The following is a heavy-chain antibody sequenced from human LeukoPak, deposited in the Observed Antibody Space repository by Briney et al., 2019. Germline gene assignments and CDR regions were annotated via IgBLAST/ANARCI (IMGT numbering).Heavy chain of an antibody. Sequence: GGSLRLSCAASGFTFSGYALTWVRQAPGKGLEWVSSISSSSSYIYYADSVKGRFTISRDNAKNSLYLQMNSLRAEDTAVYYCARDLYYYDSSGFPSGFDPWGQGTLVTVSS. D-gene: IGHD3-22*01. CDR1: GFTFSGYA. CDR2: ISSSSSYI. J-gene: IGHJ5*02. V-gene: IGHV3-21*01. CDR3: ARDLYYYDSSGFPSGFDP.